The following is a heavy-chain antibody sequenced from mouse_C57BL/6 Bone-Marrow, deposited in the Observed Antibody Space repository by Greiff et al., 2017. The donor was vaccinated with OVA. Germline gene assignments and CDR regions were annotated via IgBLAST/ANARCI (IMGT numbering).Heavy chain of an antibody. D-gene: IGHD2-3*01. Sequence: QVQLQQSGAELVKPGASVKISCKASGYAFSSYWMNWVKQRPGKGLEWIGQIYPGDGDTNYNGKFKGKATLTADKSSSTAYMQLSSLTSEDSAVYFCARGGYFYYAMDYWGQGTSVTVSS. J-gene: IGHJ4*01. CDR1: GYAFSSYW. CDR3: ARGGYFYYAMDY. V-gene: IGHV1-80*01. CDR2: IYPGDGDT.